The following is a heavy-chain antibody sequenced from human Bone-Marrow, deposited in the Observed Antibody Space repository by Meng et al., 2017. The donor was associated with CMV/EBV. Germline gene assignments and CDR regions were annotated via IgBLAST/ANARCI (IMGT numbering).Heavy chain of an antibody. CDR2: IYYSGST. J-gene: IGHJ5*02. Sequence: SETLSLTCTVSGGSISSYYWSWIRQPPGKGLEWIGYIYYSGSTNYNPSLKSRVTISVDTSKNQFSLKLSSVTAADTAVYYCARGVSGYYYNWFDPWGQGTLVTVSS. CDR1: GGSISSYY. V-gene: IGHV4-59*12. CDR3: ARGVSGYYYNWFDP. D-gene: IGHD3-22*01.